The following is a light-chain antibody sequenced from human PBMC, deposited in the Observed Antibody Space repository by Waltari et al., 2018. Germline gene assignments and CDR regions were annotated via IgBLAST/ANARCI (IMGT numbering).Light chain of an antibody. CDR1: SSNIVAGYD. J-gene: IGLJ2*01. CDR2: RDD. CDR3: QSYDRDLNAVL. Sequence: QSVLPQPPSVSGAPGQSVTIPCTGSSSNIVAGYDVHWYQQIPGSAPKVLIYRDDNRPSGVPGRFSGSKSGTSASLSVTGLHVEDEADYFCQSYDRDLNAVLFGGGTKLTVL. V-gene: IGLV1-40*01.